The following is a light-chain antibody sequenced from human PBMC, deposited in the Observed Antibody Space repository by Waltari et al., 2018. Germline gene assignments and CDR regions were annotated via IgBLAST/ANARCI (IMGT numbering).Light chain of an antibody. V-gene: IGKV3-20*01. CDR1: QSASRA. CDR3: QHYLRLPVT. CDR2: GAS. Sequence: VLTRSPGTLSLCLGDRATDCCRASQSASRALAWYQQKPGQAPRLLIYGASTRATGIPDRFSGSGSGTDFSLTISRLEPDDFAVYYCQHYLRLPVTFGQGTTVEI. J-gene: IGKJ1*01.